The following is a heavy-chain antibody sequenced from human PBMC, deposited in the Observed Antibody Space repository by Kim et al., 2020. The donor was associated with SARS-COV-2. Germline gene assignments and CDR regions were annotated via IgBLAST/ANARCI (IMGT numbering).Heavy chain of an antibody. CDR2: IYYSGST. CDR3: ARGLPINYYGMDV. J-gene: IGHJ6*02. D-gene: IGHD3-9*01. CDR1: GGSISSSY. Sequence: SETLSLTCTVSGGSISSSYWSWIRQPPGKGLEWIGYIYYSGSTKYNPALKSRGTISVATSKIQFSLKLSSMTAADTAVYYCARGLPINYYGMDVWGQGTTVTVSS. V-gene: IGHV4-59*01.